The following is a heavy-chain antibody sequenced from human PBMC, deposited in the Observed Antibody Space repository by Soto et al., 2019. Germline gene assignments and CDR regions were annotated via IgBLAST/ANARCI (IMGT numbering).Heavy chain of an antibody. D-gene: IGHD3-10*01. Sequence: QVQLVQSGAEVKKPASSVKVSCKASGGTFSSYAISWVRQAPGQGLEWMGGIIPIFGTANYAQKFQGRVTITADESTSTAYMELSSLRSEDTAVYYCARDHGSGRPILYGMDVWGQGTTVTVSS. CDR3: ARDHGSGRPILYGMDV. V-gene: IGHV1-69*01. CDR2: IIPIFGTA. J-gene: IGHJ6*02. CDR1: GGTFSSYA.